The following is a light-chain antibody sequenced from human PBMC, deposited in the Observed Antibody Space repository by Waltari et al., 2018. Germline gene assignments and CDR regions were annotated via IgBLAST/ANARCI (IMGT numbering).Light chain of an antibody. V-gene: IGLV2-14*01. J-gene: IGLJ2*01. Sequence: QSALTQPASVSGSPGQSTTISCTGTSSDVGAYIYVSCYQQPPGKAPKLLFSEVSNRPSGVSNRFSGSTSGNTASLTISGLQAEDEADYYCSSYTGSSTVVFGGGTKVTVL. CDR2: EVS. CDR1: SSDVGAYIY. CDR3: SSYTGSSTVV.